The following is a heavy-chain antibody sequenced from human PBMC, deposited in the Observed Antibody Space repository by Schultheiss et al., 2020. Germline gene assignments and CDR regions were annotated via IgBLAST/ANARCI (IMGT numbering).Heavy chain of an antibody. V-gene: IGHV3-9*01. CDR1: GFTFDDYA. D-gene: IGHD4-17*01. J-gene: IGHJ6*02. CDR3: ARGTTVTTSRSGYYGMDV. CDR2: ISWNSGSI. Sequence: GGSLRLSCAASGFTFDDYAMHWVRQAPGKGLEWVSGISWNSGSIGYADSVKGRFTISRDNSKNTLYLQMNSLRVEDTAVYYCARGTTVTTSRSGYYGMDVWGQGTTVTVS.